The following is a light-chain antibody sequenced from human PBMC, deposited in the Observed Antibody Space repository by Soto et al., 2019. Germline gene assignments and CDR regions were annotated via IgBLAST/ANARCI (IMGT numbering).Light chain of an antibody. Sequence: QVTQSPSNLSASVGDTVTITCRTSQSVSKWLAWYQQKPGKAPKLLIYKASVLETGVPSRFSGSGSGTEFSLTISSLQSDDFATYYCQQYNSYWTFAQGTKADI. CDR3: QQYNSYWT. J-gene: IGKJ1*01. CDR2: KAS. V-gene: IGKV1-5*03. CDR1: QSVSKW.